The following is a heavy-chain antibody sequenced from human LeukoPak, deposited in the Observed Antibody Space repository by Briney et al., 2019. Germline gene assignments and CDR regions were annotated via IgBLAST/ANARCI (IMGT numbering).Heavy chain of an antibody. D-gene: IGHD3/OR15-3a*01. J-gene: IGHJ3*02. CDR3: ATDDLSAFDI. CDR2: FDPEDGET. V-gene: IGHV1-24*01. Sequence: ASVKVSCKASGYTFTSYYMHWVRQAPGQGLEWMGGFDPEDGETIYARKFQGRVTMTEDTSTDTAYMELSSLRSEDTAVYYCATDDLSAFDIWGQGTMVTVSS. CDR1: GYTFTSYY.